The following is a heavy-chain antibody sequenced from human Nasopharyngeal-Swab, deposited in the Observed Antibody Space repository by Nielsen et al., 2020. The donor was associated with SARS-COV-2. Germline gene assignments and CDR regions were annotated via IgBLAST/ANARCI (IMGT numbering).Heavy chain of an antibody. J-gene: IGHJ6*02. D-gene: IGHD3-3*01. CDR2: KWYDGSNK. Sequence: VCQAAGKGVAWVSAKWYDGSNKYYADSVKGRFTISRDNAKNSLYLQMNSLRAEDTAVYYCARDKGDFWSGYYKGPYYYYGMDVWGQGTTVTVSS. CDR3: ARDKGDFWSGYYKGPYYYYGMDV. V-gene: IGHV3-33*01.